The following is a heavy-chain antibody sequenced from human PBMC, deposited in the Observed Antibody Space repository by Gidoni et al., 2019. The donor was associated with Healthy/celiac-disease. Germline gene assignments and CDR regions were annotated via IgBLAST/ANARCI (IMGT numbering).Heavy chain of an antibody. J-gene: IGHJ4*02. CDR3: ARDQADSSSWYLDY. V-gene: IGHV4-34*01. CDR2: INHSGST. D-gene: IGHD6-13*01. Sequence: QVQLQQWGAGLLSPSETLSLTCAVYGWSFSGYYWSWIRQPPGKGLEWIGEINHSGSTNYNPSLKSRVTISVDTAKNQFSLKLSSVTAADTAVYYCARDQADSSSWYLDYWGQGTLVTVSS. CDR1: GWSFSGYY.